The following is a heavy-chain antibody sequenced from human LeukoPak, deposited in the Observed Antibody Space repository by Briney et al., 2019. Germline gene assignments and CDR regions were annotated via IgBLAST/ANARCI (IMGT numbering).Heavy chain of an antibody. CDR2: TYYRSTWYT. CDR3: ARRSAAAGPFDY. D-gene: IGHD6-13*01. V-gene: IGHV6-1*01. J-gene: IGHJ4*02. Sequence: SQTLSLTCVISGDSVSSHIAAWNWIRQSTSRGLEWLGRTYYRSTWYTDYAVAVKSRIIIKPDTSRNQFSLQLNSVTPEDTAVYYCARRSAAAGPFDYWGQGTLVTVSS. CDR1: GDSVSSHIAA.